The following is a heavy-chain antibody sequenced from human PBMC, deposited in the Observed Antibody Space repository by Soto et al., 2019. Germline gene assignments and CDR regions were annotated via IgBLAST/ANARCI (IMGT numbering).Heavy chain of an antibody. D-gene: IGHD6-13*01. CDR2: IIPIFGTA. CDR3: AREGCQLASYYYYGMDV. CDR1: GGTFSSYA. V-gene: IGHV1-69*06. J-gene: IGHJ6*02. Sequence: QVQLVQSGAEVKKPGSSVKVSCKASGGTFSSYAISWVRQAPGQGLEWMGGIIPIFGTANYAQKFQGRVTITADKSTSTAYMELSSLRSEDTAVYYCAREGCQLASYYYYGMDVWGQGTTVTVSS.